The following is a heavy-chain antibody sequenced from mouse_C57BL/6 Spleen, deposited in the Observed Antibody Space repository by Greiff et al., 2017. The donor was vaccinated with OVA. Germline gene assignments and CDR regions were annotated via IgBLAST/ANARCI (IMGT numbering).Heavy chain of an antibody. CDR3: ARCYYGNYDYYAMDY. CDR2: ISSGSSTI. V-gene: IGHV5-17*01. Sequence: EVQGVESGGGLVKPGGSLKLSCAASGFTFSDYGMHWVRQAPEKGLEWVANISSGSSTIYYADTVKGRFAISRDNAKNTLFLQMTSLRSEDTAMYYCARCYYGNYDYYAMDYWGQGTSVTVSS. D-gene: IGHD2-1*01. J-gene: IGHJ4*01. CDR1: GFTFSDYG.